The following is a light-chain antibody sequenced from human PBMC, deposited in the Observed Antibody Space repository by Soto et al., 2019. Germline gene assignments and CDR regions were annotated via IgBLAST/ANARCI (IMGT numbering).Light chain of an antibody. CDR3: QQYNYWPPLT. CDR1: QTVRTN. Sequence: IVMTQSPATLSVSPGERATLSCRASQTVRTNLAWYQQKPGQAPSLLIYRASTRATGCPARFSGSGSGTEFTLTISSLQSEDFAVYYCQQYNYWPPLTFGGGTKVEI. J-gene: IGKJ4*01. V-gene: IGKV3-15*01. CDR2: RAS.